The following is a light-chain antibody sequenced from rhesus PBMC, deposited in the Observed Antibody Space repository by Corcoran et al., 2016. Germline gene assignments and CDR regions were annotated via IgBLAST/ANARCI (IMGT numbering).Light chain of an antibody. J-gene: IGKJ2*01. V-gene: IGKV3-10*01. Sequence: ILTQSPATLSLSPGERATLSCRASQSVSTYLAWYQQKPGQAPRLLIYSASSRATGIPDRFSGSGSWTDFTLTISNREPEDVGIYHCYQHSSGYSFGQGTKVEIK. CDR2: SAS. CDR3: YQHSSGYS. CDR1: QSVSTY.